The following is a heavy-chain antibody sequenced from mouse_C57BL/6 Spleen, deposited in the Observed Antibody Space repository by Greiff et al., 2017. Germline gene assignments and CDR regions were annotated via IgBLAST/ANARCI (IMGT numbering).Heavy chain of an antibody. CDR3: ARAGDYYGSSRAMDY. Sequence: DVHLVESGPVLVKPGASVKMSCKASGYTFTDYYMNWVKQSHGKSLEWIGVINPYNGGTSYNQKFKGKATLTVDTSSSTAYMQLSSLTSEDSAVYFCARAGDYYGSSRAMDYWGQGTSVTVSS. D-gene: IGHD1-1*01. CDR1: GYTFTDYY. CDR2: INPYNGGT. V-gene: IGHV1-19*01. J-gene: IGHJ4*01.